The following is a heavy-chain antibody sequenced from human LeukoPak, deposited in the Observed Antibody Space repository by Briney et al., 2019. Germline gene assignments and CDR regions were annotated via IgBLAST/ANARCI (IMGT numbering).Heavy chain of an antibody. J-gene: IGHJ6*02. CDR1: GYTLTELS. V-gene: IGHV1-24*01. Sequence: ASVKVSCKVSGYTLTELSMHWVRQAPGKGLEWMGGFDPEDGETIYAQKFEGRVTMTEDTSTDTAYMELSSLRSEDTAVYYCAIDSSGWYYYYGMDVWGQGTTVTVSS. CDR2: FDPEDGET. D-gene: IGHD6-19*01. CDR3: AIDSSGWYYYYGMDV.